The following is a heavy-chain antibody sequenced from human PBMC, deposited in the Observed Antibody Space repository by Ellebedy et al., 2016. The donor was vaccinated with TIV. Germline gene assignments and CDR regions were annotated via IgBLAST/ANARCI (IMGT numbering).Heavy chain of an antibody. CDR3: ANVYSSTWADS. Sequence: PGGSLRLSCAASGFSLSYYGMHWVRQAPGKGLEWVAVIWYDGSNKYYAGSVKGRFTISRDNSKDTLYLQMNSLRAEDTAVYYCANVYSSTWADSWGQGTLVTVSS. CDR1: GFSLSYYG. J-gene: IGHJ4*02. CDR2: IWYDGSNK. V-gene: IGHV3-33*06. D-gene: IGHD6-13*01.